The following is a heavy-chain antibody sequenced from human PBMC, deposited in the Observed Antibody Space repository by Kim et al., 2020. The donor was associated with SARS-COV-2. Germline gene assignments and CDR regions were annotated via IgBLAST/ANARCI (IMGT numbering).Heavy chain of an antibody. J-gene: IGHJ4*01. CDR1: GFTLGSFC. CDR3: VKDRDYGLDNYYRYYFD. D-gene: IGHD3-22*01. CDR2: ISQDGSKD. V-gene: IGHV3-30*18. Sequence: GGSLRLSCAASGFTLGSFCMHWVRQFPGKGLEWVALISQDGSKDYYADSVKGRFTISRDNSRNTLNLQMNSLRPQDTALYHCVKDRDYGLDNYYRYYFD.